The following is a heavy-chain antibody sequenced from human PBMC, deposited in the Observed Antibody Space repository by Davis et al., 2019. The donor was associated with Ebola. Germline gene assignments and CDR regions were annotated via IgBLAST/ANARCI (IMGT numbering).Heavy chain of an antibody. CDR3: ARQGQWLDYYFDY. V-gene: IGHV5-51*01. D-gene: IGHD6-19*01. J-gene: IGHJ4*02. Sequence: KVSCKGSGYDFTIYWIGWVRQMPGKGLEWMGIIYPGDSDTRYSPSFQGQVTISADKSITTAYLQWSSLKASDTAMYYCARQGQWLDYYFDYWGQGTLVTVSS. CDR2: IYPGDSDT. CDR1: GYDFTIYW.